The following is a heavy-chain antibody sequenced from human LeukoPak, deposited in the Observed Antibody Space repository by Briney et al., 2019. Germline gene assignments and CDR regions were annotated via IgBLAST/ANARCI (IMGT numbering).Heavy chain of an antibody. CDR1: GYSFTSYW. CDR3: ARTPSGDYGYYYYYMDV. CDR2: IYPGDSDT. Sequence: GESLKISCKGSGYSFTSYWIGRVRQMPGKGLEWMGIIYPGDSDTRYSPSFQGQVTISADKSISTAYLQWSSLKASDTAMYYCARTPSGDYGYYYYYMDVWGKGTTVTVSS. V-gene: IGHV5-51*01. D-gene: IGHD4-17*01. J-gene: IGHJ6*03.